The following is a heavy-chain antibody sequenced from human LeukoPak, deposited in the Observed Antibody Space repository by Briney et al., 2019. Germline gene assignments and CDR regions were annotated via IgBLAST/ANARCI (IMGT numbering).Heavy chain of an antibody. CDR2: IYYSGKT. D-gene: IGHD2-15*01. J-gene: IGHJ6*03. CDR1: GVSIKSFY. CDR3: ARFPGSAEYRHYYYMDV. Sequence: SETLSLTCIVSGVSIKSFYWTWLRQPPGKGLEWIGYIYYSGKTNYNPSLKSRVTVSVDTSKNQFSLKLSSVTAADTAVYYCARFPGSAEYRHYYYMDVWGKGTTVTVSS. V-gene: IGHV4-59*01.